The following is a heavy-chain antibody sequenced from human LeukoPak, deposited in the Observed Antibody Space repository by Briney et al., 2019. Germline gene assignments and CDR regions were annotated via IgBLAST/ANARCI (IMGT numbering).Heavy chain of an antibody. CDR3: ARDSSGYQ. V-gene: IGHV3-7*01. CDR2: IKEDGSEK. J-gene: IGHJ4*02. D-gene: IGHD3-22*01. CDR1: GFTFSTYW. Sequence: GVLRLSCAASGFTFSTYWMSWVRQAPGKGLEWVANIKEDGSEKYYGDSVKGRFTISRDNAKNSLYLQMNSLRAEDTAVYYCARDSSGYQWGQGTLVIVSS.